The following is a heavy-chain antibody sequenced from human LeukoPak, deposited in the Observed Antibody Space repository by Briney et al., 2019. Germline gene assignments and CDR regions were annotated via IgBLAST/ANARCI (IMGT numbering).Heavy chain of an antibody. V-gene: IGHV4-30-4*01. CDR2: IYYSGST. Sequence: SETLSLTCTVSGGSISSGDYYWSWIRQPPGKGLEWIVYIYYSGSTYYNPSLKSRVTISVDTSKNQFSLKLSSVTAADTAVYYCARETSPYYYDSSGTVAAFDIWGQGTMVTVSS. CDR3: ARETSPYYYDSSGTVAAFDI. J-gene: IGHJ3*02. CDR1: GGSISSGDYY. D-gene: IGHD3-22*01.